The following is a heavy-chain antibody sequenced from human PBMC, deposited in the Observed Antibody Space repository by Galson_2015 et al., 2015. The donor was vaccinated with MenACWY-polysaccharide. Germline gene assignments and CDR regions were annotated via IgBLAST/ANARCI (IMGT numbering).Heavy chain of an antibody. CDR3: ATGDCVSQGCRRD. CDR1: GFTIRTYT. Sequence: SLRLSCAASGFTIRTYTVIWVRQAPGKGLEWLSYINSGSTTIHYADSVKGRFTVSRDNVKNSVYLQMNSLRDGDTAIYYCATGDCVSQGCRRDWGTGSLVT. CDR2: INSGSTTI. V-gene: IGHV3-48*02. J-gene: IGHJ4*02. D-gene: IGHD2-21*02.